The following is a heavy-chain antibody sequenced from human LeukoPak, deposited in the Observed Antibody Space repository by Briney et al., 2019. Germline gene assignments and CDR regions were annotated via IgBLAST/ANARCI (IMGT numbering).Heavy chain of an antibody. CDR1: GYTFTGYY. J-gene: IGHJ5*02. CDR2: INPNSGGT. CDR3: ARDYFDGSGCSVSSFYP. V-gene: IGHV1-2*06. Sequence: ASVKVSCKASGYTFTGYYMHWVRQAPGQGLEWMGRINPNSGGTNYAQKFQGRVTMTRDTSISTAYMALSRLRSDDTAVYYFARDYFDGSGCSVSSFYPWDQGTLVTVSS. D-gene: IGHD3-22*01.